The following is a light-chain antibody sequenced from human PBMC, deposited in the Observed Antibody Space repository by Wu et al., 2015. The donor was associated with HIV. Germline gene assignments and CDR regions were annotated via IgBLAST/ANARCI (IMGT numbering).Light chain of an antibody. V-gene: IGKV3-11*01. J-gene: IGKJ2*03. CDR3: QQYGSPYS. CDR2: DAS. CDR1: QSVSSY. Sequence: EIVLTQSPATLSLSPGERATLSCRASQSVSSYLAWYQQKPGQAPRLLIYDASNRATGIPARFSGSGSGTGFTLTISRLEPEDFAVYYCQQYGSPYSFGQGTKLE.